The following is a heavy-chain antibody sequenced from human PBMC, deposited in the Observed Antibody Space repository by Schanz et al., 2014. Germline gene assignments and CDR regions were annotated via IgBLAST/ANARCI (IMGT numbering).Heavy chain of an antibody. CDR1: GFTFSGYA. J-gene: IGHJ4*02. CDR3: AKDQGSYGSGSYSYFDY. V-gene: IGHV3-23*03. CDR2: LIYSNGST. D-gene: IGHD3-10*01. Sequence: EVQLVESGGGLVQPGGSLRLSCAASGFTFSGYAMSWVRQAPGKGLEWVSLIYSNGSTYYADSVKGRFTISRDNSKNTLYLQMNSLRAEDTAVYYCAKDQGSYGSGSYSYFDYWGQGTLATVSS.